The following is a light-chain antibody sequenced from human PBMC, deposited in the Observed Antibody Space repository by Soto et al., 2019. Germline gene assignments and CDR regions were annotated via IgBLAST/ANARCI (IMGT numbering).Light chain of an antibody. V-gene: IGKV3D-11*02. CDR3: QQRSNWPPVT. CDR1: QSVSSSY. CDR2: DAS. Sequence: ETVLTQSPGTLSLSPGERATVSCRASQSVSSSYLAWYQQKPGQAPRLLIYDASNRAPGIPARFSGSGPGTDFTLTISSLDPEDFAVYYCQQRSNWPPVTFGGGTKV. J-gene: IGKJ4*01.